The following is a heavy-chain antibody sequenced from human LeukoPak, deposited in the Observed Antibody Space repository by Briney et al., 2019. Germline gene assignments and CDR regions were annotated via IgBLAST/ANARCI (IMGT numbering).Heavy chain of an antibody. V-gene: IGHV3-23*01. Sequence: GGSLRLSCAASGFTFSSYGMSWVRQAPGKGLGWVSAISGSGGSTYYADSVKGRFTISRDNAKSSLYLQMSSLRVEDTAVYYCASLHGDYVYWGQGTLVTVSS. J-gene: IGHJ4*02. CDR1: GFTFSSYG. CDR3: ASLHGDYVY. D-gene: IGHD4-17*01. CDR2: ISGSGGST.